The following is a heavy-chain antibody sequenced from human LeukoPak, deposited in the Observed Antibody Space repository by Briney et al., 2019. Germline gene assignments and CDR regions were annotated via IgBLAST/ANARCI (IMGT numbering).Heavy chain of an antibody. V-gene: IGHV3-21*01. CDR1: GLTFSNYN. J-gene: IGHJ5*02. Sequence: GGSLRLSCAASGLTFSNYNMNWVRQAPGKGLEWVSSISTSGSYIYYANSMKGRFTISRNNAKNSLYLQMNSLRVEDSAVYYCATDLIHYYASGAKTWGQGTLVTVSS. CDR3: ATDLIHYYASGAKT. D-gene: IGHD3-10*01. CDR2: ISTSGSYI.